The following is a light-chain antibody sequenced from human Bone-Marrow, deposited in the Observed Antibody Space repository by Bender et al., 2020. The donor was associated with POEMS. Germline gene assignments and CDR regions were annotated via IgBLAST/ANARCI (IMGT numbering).Light chain of an antibody. CDR2: KDS. Sequence: SYELTQPSSVSVSPGQTATIACSGDILAKKYARWFQQRAGQAPVQVIYKDSERPLGIPERFSGSNSGNTATLTISGTQAMDEADYYCQAWDSNTAVFGGGTKLTVL. V-gene: IGLV3-27*01. CDR1: ILAKKY. CDR3: QAWDSNTAV. J-gene: IGLJ3*02.